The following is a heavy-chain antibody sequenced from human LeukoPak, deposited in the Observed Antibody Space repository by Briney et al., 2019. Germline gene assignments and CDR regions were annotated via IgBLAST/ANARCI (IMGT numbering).Heavy chain of an antibody. CDR1: GGTFSSYA. J-gene: IGHJ4*02. CDR2: IIPIFGTA. Sequence: SVKVSCKASGGTFSSYAISWVRQAPGQGLEWVGGIIPIFGTANYAQKFQGRVTITADESTSTAYTELSSLRSEDTAVYYCAREGDGYVRYFDYWGQGTLVTVSS. V-gene: IGHV1-69*13. D-gene: IGHD5-24*01. CDR3: AREGDGYVRYFDY.